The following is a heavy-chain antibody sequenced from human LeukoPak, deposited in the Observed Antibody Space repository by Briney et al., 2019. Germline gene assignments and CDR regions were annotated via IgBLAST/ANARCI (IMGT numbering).Heavy chain of an antibody. D-gene: IGHD3-22*01. CDR3: ARYYADVNGYYYYYDY. CDR2: SAHTGGS. V-gene: IGHV4-59*02. Sequence: SETLSLTCTVSGASVSSYYWSWIRKPPGKGLEWIGFSAHTGGSSYNPSLKSRVSISVDKSMNHFSLTLTSVTTADTAVYYCARYYADVNGYYYYYDYWGQGTLVTVSS. CDR1: GASVSSYY. J-gene: IGHJ4*02.